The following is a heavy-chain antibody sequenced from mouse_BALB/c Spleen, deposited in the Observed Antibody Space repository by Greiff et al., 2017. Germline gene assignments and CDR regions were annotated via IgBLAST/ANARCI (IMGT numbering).Heavy chain of an antibody. Sequence: EVQLQQSGAELVKPGASVKLSCTASGFNFKDTYMHWVKQRPEQGLEWIGRIDPANGNTKYDPKFQGKATITADTSSNTAYLQLSSLTSEDTAVYYGAKTVVATDYAMDYWGQGTSVTVSA. CDR1: GFNFKDTY. J-gene: IGHJ4*01. V-gene: IGHV14-3*02. CDR3: AKTVVATDYAMDY. D-gene: IGHD1-1*01. CDR2: IDPANGNT.